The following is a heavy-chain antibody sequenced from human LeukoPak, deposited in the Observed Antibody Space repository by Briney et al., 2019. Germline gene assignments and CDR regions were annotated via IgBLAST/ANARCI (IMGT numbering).Heavy chain of an antibody. CDR3: AKDPEYSSGWYYFDY. J-gene: IGHJ4*02. D-gene: IGHD6-19*01. CDR2: ISGSGGST. Sequence: GGSLRLSCAASGFTFSDYYMSWVRQAPGKGLEWVSAISGSGGSTYYADSVKGRFTISRDNSKNTLYLQMNSLRAEDTAVYYCAKDPEYSSGWYYFDYWGQGTLVTVSS. CDR1: GFTFSDYY. V-gene: IGHV3-23*01.